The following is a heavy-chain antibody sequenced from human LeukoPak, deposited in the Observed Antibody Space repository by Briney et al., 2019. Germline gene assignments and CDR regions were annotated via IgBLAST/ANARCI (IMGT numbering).Heavy chain of an antibody. Sequence: GGPLRLSCAASGFTFSSYTMNWVRQAPGKGLEWVSSISTGSSYIYYANSVKGRFTISRDNAKNSLYLQMNSLRAEDTAVYYCARDRLGVEMSTINRFDYWGQGTLVAVSS. V-gene: IGHV3-21*01. CDR2: ISTGSSYI. CDR1: GFTFSSYT. CDR3: ARDRLGVEMSTINRFDY. J-gene: IGHJ4*02. D-gene: IGHD5-24*01.